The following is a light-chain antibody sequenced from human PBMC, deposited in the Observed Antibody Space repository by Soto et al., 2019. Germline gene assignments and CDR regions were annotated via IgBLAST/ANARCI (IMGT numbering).Light chain of an antibody. CDR1: SSDVDAYNF. J-gene: IGLJ1*01. CDR2: DVS. CDR3: TSYTTSSTYV. V-gene: IGLV2-14*03. Sequence: QSALTQPASVSGSPGQSIAISCTGTSSDVDAYNFVSWYQHHPGKAPKLMIFDVSNRPSGVSNRFSGSKSGNTASLTISGLQAEDEADYYCTSYTTSSTYVFGTGTKVNVL.